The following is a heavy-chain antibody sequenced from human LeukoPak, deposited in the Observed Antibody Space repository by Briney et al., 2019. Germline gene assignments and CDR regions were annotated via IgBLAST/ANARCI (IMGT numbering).Heavy chain of an antibody. CDR1: GFTFDDYA. CDR2: ISSSSSYI. CDR3: ARDGLDGSLGIAVAGKDY. Sequence: GGSLRLSCAASGFTFDDYAMHWVRQAPGKGLEWVSSISSSSSYIYYADSVKGRFTISRDNAKNSLYLQMNSLRAEDTAVYYCARDGLDGSLGIAVAGKDYWGQGTLVTVSS. V-gene: IGHV3-21*01. J-gene: IGHJ4*02. D-gene: IGHD6-19*01.